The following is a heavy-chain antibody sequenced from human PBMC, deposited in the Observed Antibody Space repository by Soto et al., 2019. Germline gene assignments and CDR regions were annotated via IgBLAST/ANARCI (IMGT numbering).Heavy chain of an antibody. CDR2: ISSSSSTI. Sequence: EVQLVESGGGLVQPGGSLRLFCAASGFTFSSYSMNWVRQAPGKGLEWVSYISSSSSTIYYADSVKGRFTISRDNAKNSLYLQMNSLRAEDTAVYYCARREAARPNGDYYYYMDVWGKGTTVTVSS. CDR3: ARREAARPNGDYYYYMDV. J-gene: IGHJ6*03. D-gene: IGHD6-6*01. CDR1: GFTFSSYS. V-gene: IGHV3-48*01.